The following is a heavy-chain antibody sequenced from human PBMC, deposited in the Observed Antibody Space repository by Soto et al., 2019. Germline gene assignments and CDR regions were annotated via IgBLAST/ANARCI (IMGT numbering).Heavy chain of an antibody. J-gene: IGHJ4*02. D-gene: IGHD4-17*01. CDR3: ARGSLDYGDFDY. CDR1: GGSISSYY. V-gene: IGHV4-59*01. Sequence: SETLSLTCTVSGGSISSYYWSWIRQPPGKGLEWIGYIYYSGSTNYNPSLKSRVTISVDTSKNQFSLKLSSVTAADTAVYYCARGSLDYGDFDYWGQGTLVTVSS. CDR2: IYYSGST.